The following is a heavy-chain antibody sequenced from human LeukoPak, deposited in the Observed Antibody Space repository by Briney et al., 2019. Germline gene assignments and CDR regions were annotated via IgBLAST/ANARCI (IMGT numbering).Heavy chain of an antibody. D-gene: IGHD6-19*01. CDR1: GFTFSSYG. CDR2: ISYDGSNE. V-gene: IGHV3-30*12. J-gene: IGHJ3*02. Sequence: GGSLRLSCEASGFTFSSYGMHWVRQAPGKGLEWVAIISYDGSNEYYADSVKGRFTISRDNSKNTLYLQMSSLRAEDTAVYYCAKDGRVAGMNDAFDIWGQGTMVTVSS. CDR3: AKDGRVAGMNDAFDI.